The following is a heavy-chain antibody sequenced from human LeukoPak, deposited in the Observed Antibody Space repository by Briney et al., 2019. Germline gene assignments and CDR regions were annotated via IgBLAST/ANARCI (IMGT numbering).Heavy chain of an antibody. CDR3: IRAMDV. CDR2: IKQDGSEK. J-gene: IGHJ6*02. V-gene: IGHV3-7*03. Sequence: PGGSLRLSCAASGFTFSNYWMHWVRQTPGKGLEWVANIKQDGSEKYYVDSVKGRFTISRDNAKNPLHLQMNSLRAEDTAVYYCIRAMDVWGQGTTVTVSS. CDR1: GFTFSNYW.